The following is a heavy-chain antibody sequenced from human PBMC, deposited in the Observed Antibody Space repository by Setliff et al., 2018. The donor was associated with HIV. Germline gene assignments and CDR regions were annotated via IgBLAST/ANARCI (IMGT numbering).Heavy chain of an antibody. D-gene: IGHD1-26*01. J-gene: IGHJ3*02. Sequence: GGSLRLSCAVSGFTLSDFWMSWVRQAPGKGLEWVSYISSSGSTIYYADSVKGRFTISRDNAKNSLYLQMNSLRAEDTAVYYCARGLGARDAFDIWGQGTMVTVSS. CDR3: ARGLGARDAFDI. CDR2: ISSSGSTI. CDR1: GFTLSDFW. V-gene: IGHV3-11*04.